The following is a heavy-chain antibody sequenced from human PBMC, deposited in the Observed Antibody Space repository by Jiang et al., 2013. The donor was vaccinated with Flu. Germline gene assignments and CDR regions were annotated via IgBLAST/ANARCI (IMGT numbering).Heavy chain of an antibody. CDR1: GYSFTSYW. D-gene: IGHD3-22*01. J-gene: IGHJ5*02. CDR2: IYPGDSDT. V-gene: IGHV5-51*01. Sequence: SLKISCQGSGYSFTSYWIAWVRQMPGKGLEWMGIIYPGDSDTKYSPSFQGQVTISADKSISTAYLQWSSLKASDTAMYYCARRAYSSGYAAGRGSNWFDPWGQGTLVTVSS. CDR3: ARRAYSSGYAAGRGSNWFDP.